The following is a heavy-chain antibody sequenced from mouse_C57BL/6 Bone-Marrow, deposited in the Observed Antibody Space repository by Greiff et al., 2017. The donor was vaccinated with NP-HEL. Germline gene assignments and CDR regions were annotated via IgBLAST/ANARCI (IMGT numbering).Heavy chain of an antibody. CDR2: IYPRSGNT. CDR1: GYTFTSYG. CDR3: ALTAY. Sequence: VQLQQSGAELARPGASVKLSCKASGYTFTSYGISWVKQRTGQGLEWIGEIYPRSGNTYYNEKFKGKATLTADKSSRTAYMELRRLTSEDSAVYFCALTAYWGQGTLVTVSA. V-gene: IGHV1-81*01. J-gene: IGHJ3*01.